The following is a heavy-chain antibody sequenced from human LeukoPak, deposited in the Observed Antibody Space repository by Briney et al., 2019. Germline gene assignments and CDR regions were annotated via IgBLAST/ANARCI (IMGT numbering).Heavy chain of an antibody. D-gene: IGHD5-12*01. J-gene: IGHJ4*02. CDR1: GGSISSYY. V-gene: IGHV4-59*01. CDR3: ARYVRGYSGYDFVGTFDY. Sequence: SETLSLTCTVSGGSISSYYWSWIRQPPGKGLEWIGYIYYSGSTNYNPSLKSRVTISVDTSKNQFSLKLSSVTAADTAVYYCARYVRGYSGYDFVGTFDYWGQGTLVTVSS. CDR2: IYYSGST.